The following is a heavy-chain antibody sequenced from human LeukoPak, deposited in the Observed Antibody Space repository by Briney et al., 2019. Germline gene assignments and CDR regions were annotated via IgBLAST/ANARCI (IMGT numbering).Heavy chain of an antibody. CDR3: ARDRYGVDY. Sequence: SETLSLTCTVSGVSISSYYWSWIRQPPGKGLEWIGYIYYSGSTNYNPSLKSRVTISVDTSKNQFSLKLSSVTAADSAVYYCARDRYGVDYWGQGTLVTVSS. D-gene: IGHD4/OR15-4a*01. J-gene: IGHJ4*02. CDR2: IYYSGST. CDR1: GVSISSYY. V-gene: IGHV4-59*01.